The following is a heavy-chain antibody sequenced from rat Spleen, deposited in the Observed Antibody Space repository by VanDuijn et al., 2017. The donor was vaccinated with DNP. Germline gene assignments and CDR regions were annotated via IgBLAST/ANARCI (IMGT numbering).Heavy chain of an antibody. D-gene: IGHD1-10*01. Sequence: EVQLQESGPGLVKPSQSLSLTCSVTGYSITSSYRWNWIRKFPGNKLEWMGYINSAGSTNYNPSLKSRISITRDTSKNQFFLQVNSVTTEDTATYYCASLNNYNWFAYWGQGTLVTVSS. V-gene: IGHV3-3*01. J-gene: IGHJ3*01. CDR2: INSAGST. CDR1: GYSITSSYR. CDR3: ASLNNYNWFAY.